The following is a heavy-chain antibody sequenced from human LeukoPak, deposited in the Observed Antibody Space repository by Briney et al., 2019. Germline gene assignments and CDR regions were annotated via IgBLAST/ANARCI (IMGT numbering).Heavy chain of an antibody. Sequence: GGSLRLSCAASGFTFSSYAMSWVRQAPGKGLEWVSAISGSGGSTYYADSVKGRFTISRDNSKNTLYLRMNSLRAEDTAVYYCAKRLDSSSWSRFDPWGQGTLVTVSS. CDR2: ISGSGGST. CDR1: GFTFSSYA. V-gene: IGHV3-23*01. J-gene: IGHJ5*02. CDR3: AKRLDSSSWSRFDP. D-gene: IGHD6-13*01.